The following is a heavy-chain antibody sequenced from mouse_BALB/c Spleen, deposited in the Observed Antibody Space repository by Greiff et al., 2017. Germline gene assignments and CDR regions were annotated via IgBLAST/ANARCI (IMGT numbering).Heavy chain of an antibody. CDR3: ASPYYDYEGAY. CDR2: INSNGGST. J-gene: IGHJ3*01. Sequence: EVKLMESGGGLVKLGGSLKLSCAASGFTFSSYYMSWVRQTPEKRLELVAAINSNGGSTYYPDTVKGRFTISRDNAKNTLYLQMSSLKSEDTALYYCASPYYDYEGAYWGQGTLVTVSA. V-gene: IGHV5-6-2*01. D-gene: IGHD2-4*01. CDR1: GFTFSSYY.